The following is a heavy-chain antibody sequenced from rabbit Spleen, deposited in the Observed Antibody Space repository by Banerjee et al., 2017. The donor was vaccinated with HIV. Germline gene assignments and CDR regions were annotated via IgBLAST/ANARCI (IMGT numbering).Heavy chain of an antibody. J-gene: IGHJ6*01. Sequence: QEQLVESGGGLVQPEGSLTLTCTASGFSFSSSYYMCWVRQAPGKGLEGIACIYTGSSGFTYFTTWAKGRFTCSKTSSTTVTLQMTRLTAADTATYFCARDTSSSFSSYGMDLWGPGTLVTVS. CDR3: ARDTSSSFSSYGMDL. CDR2: IYTGSSGFT. D-gene: IGHD1-1*01. CDR1: GFSFSSSYY. V-gene: IGHV1S45*01.